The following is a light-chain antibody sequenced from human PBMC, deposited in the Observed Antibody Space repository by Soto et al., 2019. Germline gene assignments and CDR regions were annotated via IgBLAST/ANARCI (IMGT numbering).Light chain of an antibody. CDR2: YAS. J-gene: IGKJ4*01. Sequence: IVMTQSPATLSVSPGERVTISCRASQSISTKLAWYQHKPGQSPRLLVSYASAGATGVPARFSGSGSGTEFTLTINSLQSEDSAVYYCQQFHTWPVTFGGGTKVEIK. CDR1: QSISTK. V-gene: IGKV3-15*01. CDR3: QQFHTWPVT.